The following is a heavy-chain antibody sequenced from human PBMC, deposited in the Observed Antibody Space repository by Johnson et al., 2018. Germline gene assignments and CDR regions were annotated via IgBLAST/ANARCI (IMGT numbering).Heavy chain of an antibody. J-gene: IGHJ6*02. CDR2: INHRGSI. Sequence: QVQLQQWGAGLLKPSETLSLTCGVYGGSFNDYYWTWIRQPPGKGLEWIGEINHRGSINYGPSLTSRVTMSVDRSKNQFSRKLTSVTAADPAPYYCAVETGQSLNYVYGMDVWGQWATVIVS. D-gene: IGHD6-19*01. V-gene: IGHV4-34*01. CDR1: GGSFNDYY. CDR3: AVETGQSLNYVYGMDV.